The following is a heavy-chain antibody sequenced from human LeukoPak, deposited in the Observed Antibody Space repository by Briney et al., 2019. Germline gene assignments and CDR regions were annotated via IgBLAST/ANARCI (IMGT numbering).Heavy chain of an antibody. CDR3: ARYDNWSGYSFDY. D-gene: IGHD3-3*01. J-gene: IGHJ4*02. Sequence: PGGSLRLSFAASGFTFSSYAKSWVRPAPGKGPEWGANIKQDGSERYYVDSVKGRFTISRDNAKNSVYLQMNSLRAEDTAVYYCARYDNWSGYSFDYWGQGTLVTVSS. CDR1: GFTFSSYA. V-gene: IGHV3-7*01. CDR2: IKQDGSER.